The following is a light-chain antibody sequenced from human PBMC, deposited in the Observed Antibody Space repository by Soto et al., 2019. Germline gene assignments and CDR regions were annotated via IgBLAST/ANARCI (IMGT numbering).Light chain of an antibody. CDR2: EVT. CDR3: SSYKTTSTYV. J-gene: IGLJ1*01. CDR1: SSDVGGYDY. Sequence: QSVLTQPASVSGSPGQTITISCTGTSSDVGGYDYVSWYQQHPDKAPRFMIYEVTNRPSGVSHRFSGSKSGNTASLTISGLQDEEQADSSCSSYKTTSTYVFGTGTKVTVL. V-gene: IGLV2-14*01.